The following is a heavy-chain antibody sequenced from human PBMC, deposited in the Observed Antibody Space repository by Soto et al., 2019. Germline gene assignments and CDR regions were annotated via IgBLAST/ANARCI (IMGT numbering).Heavy chain of an antibody. V-gene: IGHV1-18*04. CDR2: ISAYNGNT. J-gene: IGHJ4*02. D-gene: IGHD1-26*01. CDR1: GYTFTSSG. Sequence: GASVEVSCKASGYTFTSSGISCVRQAPGQGLEWMGWISAYNGNTNYAQKLQGRVTMTTDTSTSTAYMELRSLRSDDTAVYYCARSRLSYPFFDYWGQGTLVTVSS. CDR3: ARSRLSYPFFDY.